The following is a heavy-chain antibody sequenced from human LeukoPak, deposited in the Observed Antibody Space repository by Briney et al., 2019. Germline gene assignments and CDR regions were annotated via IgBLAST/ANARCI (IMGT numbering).Heavy chain of an antibody. CDR2: IIPMFGTA. J-gene: IGHJ4*02. Sequence: ASVKVSCKGSGGTFSSYAISWVRQAPGQGLEWMGGIIPMFGTANYAQKFQGRVTITADESTSTAYMELSSLRSEDTAVYYCARDKNWNAGDYWGQGTLVTVSS. CDR1: GGTFSSYA. D-gene: IGHD1-1*01. V-gene: IGHV1-69*13. CDR3: ARDKNWNAGDY.